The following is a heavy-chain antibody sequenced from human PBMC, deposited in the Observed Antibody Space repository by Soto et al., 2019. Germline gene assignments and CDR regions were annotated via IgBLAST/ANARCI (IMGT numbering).Heavy chain of an antibody. CDR2: INSDGSST. V-gene: IGHV3-74*01. CDR3: ARARTYDEDRYYYYYYYMDV. D-gene: IGHD5-12*01. Sequence: QPGGSLRLSCAASGFTFSSYWMHWVRQAPGKGLVWVSRINSDGSSTSYADSVKGRFTISRDNAKNTLYLQMNSLRAEDTAVYYCARARTYDEDRYYYYYYYMDVWGKGTTVTVSS. CDR1: GFTFSSYW. J-gene: IGHJ6*03.